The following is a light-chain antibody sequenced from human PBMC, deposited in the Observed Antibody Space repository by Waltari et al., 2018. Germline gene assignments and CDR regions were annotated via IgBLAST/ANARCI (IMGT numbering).Light chain of an antibody. V-gene: IGKV3-20*01. J-gene: IGKJ1*01. CDR3: QNHERLPAT. Sequence: LTQSPGTLSVSPGERATLSCRARQNIATYLVWYPQKPGQAPRLLMYAASRRATGIPDRFSGSGSGTDFSLTITRLEPEDFAVYYCQNHERLPATFGQGTKVEIK. CDR2: AAS. CDR1: QNIATY.